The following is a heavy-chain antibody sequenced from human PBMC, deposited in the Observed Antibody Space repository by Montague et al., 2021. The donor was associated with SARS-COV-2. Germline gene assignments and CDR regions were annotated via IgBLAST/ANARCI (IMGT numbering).Heavy chain of an antibody. CDR2: IYNSGST. J-gene: IGHJ3*02. D-gene: IGHD6-13*01. V-gene: IGHV4-59*01. CDR3: ASVGRGGRWYEVGFDI. CDR1: GGSISSYS. Sequence: SETLSLTCTVSGGSISSYSWTWIRQPPGQGLEWIGYIYNSGSTNYNLSLTSRVTISVDTSKNQFSLKLSSVAAADTAVSYCASVGRGGRWYEVGFDIWGQGTMVTVSS.